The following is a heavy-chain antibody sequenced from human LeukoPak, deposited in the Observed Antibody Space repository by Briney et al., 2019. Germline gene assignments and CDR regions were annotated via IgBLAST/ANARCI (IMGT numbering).Heavy chain of an antibody. V-gene: IGHV3-30*04. J-gene: IGHJ4*02. CDR1: GFTFSSYA. CDR3: ARDRGWSQTYGSGTYGLDY. Sequence: GGSLRLSCAASGFTFSSYAMSWVRQTPGKGLQWVALISYDGSNKYSADSVKGRFTISRDNSRNTLYLQMNSLRAEDTAVYYCARDRGWSQTYGSGTYGLDYWGQGTLVTVSS. CDR2: ISYDGSNK. D-gene: IGHD3-10*01.